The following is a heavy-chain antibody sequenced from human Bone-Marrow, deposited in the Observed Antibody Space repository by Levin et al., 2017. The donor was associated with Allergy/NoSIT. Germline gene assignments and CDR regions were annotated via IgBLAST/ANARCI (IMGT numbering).Heavy chain of an antibody. CDR3: AGGEGPAKYCSSTSCYAGVGY. D-gene: IGHD2-2*01. CDR2: ISWDGGST. CDR1: GFTFDDYA. J-gene: IGHJ4*02. Sequence: GESLKISCAASGFTFDDYAMHWVRQAPGKGLEWVSLISWDGGSTYYADSVKGRFTISRDNSKNSLYLQMNSLRAEDTALYYCAGGEGPAKYCSSTSCYAGVGYWGQGTLVTVSS. V-gene: IGHV3-43D*04.